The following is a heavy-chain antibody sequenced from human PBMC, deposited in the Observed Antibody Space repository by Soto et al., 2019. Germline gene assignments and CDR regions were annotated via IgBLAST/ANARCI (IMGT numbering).Heavy chain of an antibody. V-gene: IGHV3-53*01. CDR2: IYSGGST. CDR3: ARESSWYTDPDYYYYGMDV. J-gene: IGHJ6*02. D-gene: IGHD6-13*01. Sequence: PGGSLRLSCAASGFTVSSNYMSWVRQAPGKGLEWVSVIYSGGSTYYADSVKGRFTISRDNSKNTLYLQMNSLRAEDTAVYYCARESSWYTDPDYYYYGMDVWGQGTTVTVSS. CDR1: GFTVSSNY.